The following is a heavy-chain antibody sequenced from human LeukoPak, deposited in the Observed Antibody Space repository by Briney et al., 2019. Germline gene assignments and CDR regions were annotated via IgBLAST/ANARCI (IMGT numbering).Heavy chain of an antibody. CDR3: ARVPSGPIYGAKEGDFDY. D-gene: IGHD4-17*01. CDR2: IYHSGST. V-gene: IGHV4-38-2*02. CDR1: GYSISSGYY. J-gene: IGHJ4*02. Sequence: SETLSLTCTVSGYSISSGYYWGWIRQPPGKGLEWIGSIYHSGSTYYNPSLKSRVTISVDTSKNQFSLKLSSVTAADTAVYYCARVPSGPIYGAKEGDFDYWGQGTLVTVSS.